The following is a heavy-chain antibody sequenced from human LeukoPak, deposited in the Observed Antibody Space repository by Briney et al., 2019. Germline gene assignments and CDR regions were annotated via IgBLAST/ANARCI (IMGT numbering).Heavy chain of an antibody. CDR2: ISSSSSYK. CDR1: GFTFSSYS. J-gene: IGHJ4*02. V-gene: IGHV3-21*01. Sequence: GGSLRLSCAASGFTFSSYSMNWVRQAPGKGLEWVSSISSSSSYKYHADSVQGRFTISRDNAKNSLYLQMSSLRAEDTAVYYCARDDYGSDYWGQGTLVTVSS. D-gene: IGHD4-17*01. CDR3: ARDDYGSDY.